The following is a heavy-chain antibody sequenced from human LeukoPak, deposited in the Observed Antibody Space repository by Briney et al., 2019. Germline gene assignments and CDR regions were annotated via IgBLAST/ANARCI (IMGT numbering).Heavy chain of an antibody. J-gene: IGHJ4*02. D-gene: IGHD2-2*01. CDR3: AKGDIVVVPAAKDEFGIDY. Sequence: PGGSLRLSCAASGFTFSSYAMSWVRQAPGKGLEWVSAISGSGGSTYYADSVKGRFTISRDNSKNTLYLQMNSLRAEDTAVYYCAKGDIVVVPAAKDEFGIDYWGQGTLVTVSS. CDR1: GFTFSSYA. V-gene: IGHV3-23*01. CDR2: ISGSGGST.